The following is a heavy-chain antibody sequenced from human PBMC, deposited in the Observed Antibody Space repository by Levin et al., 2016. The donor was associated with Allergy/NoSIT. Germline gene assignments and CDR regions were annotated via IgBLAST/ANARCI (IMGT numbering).Heavy chain of an antibody. CDR2: IKQDGSEK. Sequence: GESLKISCAASGFTFSSYGMHWVRQAPGKGLEWVANIKQDGSEKYYVDSVKGRFTISRDNAKNSLYLQMNSLRAEDTAVYYCARDLVAVAGTADAFDIWGQGTMVTVSS. CDR3: ARDLVAVAGTADAFDI. D-gene: IGHD6-19*01. V-gene: IGHV3-7*01. J-gene: IGHJ3*02. CDR1: GFTFSSYG.